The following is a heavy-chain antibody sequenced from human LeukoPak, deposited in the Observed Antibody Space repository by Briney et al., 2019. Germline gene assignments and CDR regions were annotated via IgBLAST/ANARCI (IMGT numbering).Heavy chain of an antibody. CDR3: ARDPGTVTYYFDY. Sequence: GGSLRLSCAASGFTFSSYSMNWVRQAPGKGLEWVALIWYDGSKQYYADSVKGRFTISRDDSKNTLYLQMNSLRAEDTAVYYCARDPGTVTYYFDYWGQGSLVTVSS. CDR2: IWYDGSKQ. J-gene: IGHJ4*02. CDR1: GFTFSSYS. V-gene: IGHV3-33*08. D-gene: IGHD4-17*01.